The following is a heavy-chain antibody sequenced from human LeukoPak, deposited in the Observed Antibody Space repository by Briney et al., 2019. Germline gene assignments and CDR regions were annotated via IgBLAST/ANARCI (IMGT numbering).Heavy chain of an antibody. CDR1: GFTFSSYA. D-gene: IGHD3-9*01. J-gene: IGHJ4*02. Sequence: GGSLRLSCAASGFTFSSYAMHWVRQAPGKGLEWVAVISYDGSNKYYADSVKGRFTISRDNSKNTLYLQMNSLRAEDTAVYYCAKDMGGDYDILTGFDYWGQGTLVTVSS. CDR2: ISYDGSNK. V-gene: IGHV3-30-3*01. CDR3: AKDMGGDYDILTGFDY.